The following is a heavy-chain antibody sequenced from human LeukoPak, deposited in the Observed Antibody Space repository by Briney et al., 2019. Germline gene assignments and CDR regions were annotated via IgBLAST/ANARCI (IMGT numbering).Heavy chain of an antibody. Sequence: VASVKVSCKASGYTFTSYDINWVRQATGQGLEWMGWMNPNSGNTGYAQKFQGRVTITRNTSISTAYMELSSLRSEDTAVYYCARDKESGWFDPWGQGTLVTVSS. CDR3: ARDKESGWFDP. D-gene: IGHD3-10*01. CDR1: GYTFTSYD. V-gene: IGHV1-8*03. CDR2: MNPNSGNT. J-gene: IGHJ5*02.